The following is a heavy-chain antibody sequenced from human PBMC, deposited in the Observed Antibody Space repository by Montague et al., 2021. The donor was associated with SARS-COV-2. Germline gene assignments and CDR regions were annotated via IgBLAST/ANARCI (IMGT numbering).Heavy chain of an antibody. CDR3: ARIPVGSKYYFDF. D-gene: IGHD2-2*01. CDR1: GDSVSSNIAT. CDR2: TYYRSKWYN. Sequence: CAISGDSVSSNIATWNWIRQSPSRGLEWLGRTYYRSKWYNDYAESVKSRITTDPDTSKHQFPLHLNSVTPEDTAVYYCARIPVGSKYYFDFWGQGTLVTVSS. J-gene: IGHJ4*02. V-gene: IGHV6-1*01.